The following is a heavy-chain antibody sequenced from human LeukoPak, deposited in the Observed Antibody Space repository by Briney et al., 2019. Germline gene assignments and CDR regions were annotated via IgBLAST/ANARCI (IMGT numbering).Heavy chain of an antibody. CDR2: ISDDGSTK. CDR3: AKDRYYDIRGRLDP. Sequence: GSLRLSCAASGFPFRFYGIYWVRQAPGKGLGWVAVISDDGSTKYYSDSVKGRFTVSRDNSKDTLYLQMNSLTTEDTAVYYCAKDRYYDIRGRLDPWGQGTLVTVSS. D-gene: IGHD3-10*02. V-gene: IGHV3-30*18. CDR1: GFPFRFYG. J-gene: IGHJ5*02.